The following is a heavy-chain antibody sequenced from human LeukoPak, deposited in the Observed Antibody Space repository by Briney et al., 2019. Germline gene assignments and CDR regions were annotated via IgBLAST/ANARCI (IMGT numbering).Heavy chain of an antibody. CDR1: GGSISSYY. Sequence: SETLSLTCTVSGGSISSYYWSWIRQPPGKGLEWIGYIYYSGSTNYNPSLKSRVTISVDTSKNQFSLKLSSVTAADTAVYYCASSCGSCYEALYYYYYMDVWGKGTTVTVSS. J-gene: IGHJ6*03. CDR2: IYYSGST. V-gene: IGHV4-59*01. CDR3: ASSCGSCYEALYYYYYMDV. D-gene: IGHD2-2*01.